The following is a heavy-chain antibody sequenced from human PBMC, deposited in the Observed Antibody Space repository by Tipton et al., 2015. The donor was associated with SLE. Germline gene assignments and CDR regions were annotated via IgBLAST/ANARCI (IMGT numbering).Heavy chain of an antibody. CDR3: ARSSLGGNYDFWSGRYYYYGMDV. D-gene: IGHD3-3*01. CDR1: GCSISSYY. CDR2: IYYSGST. J-gene: IGHJ6*02. Sequence: LRLSCTVSGCSISSYYWSWIRQPPGKGLEWIGYIYYSGSTNYNPSLKSRVTISVDTSKNQFSLKLSSGPAADTAVYYCARSSLGGNYDFWSGRYYYYGMDVWGQGTTVTVSS. V-gene: IGHV4-59*08.